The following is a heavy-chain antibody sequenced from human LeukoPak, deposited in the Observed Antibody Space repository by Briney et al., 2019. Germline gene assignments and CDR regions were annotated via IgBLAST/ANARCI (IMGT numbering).Heavy chain of an antibody. CDR1: GGSISSGGYS. D-gene: IGHD3-22*01. CDR3: ARYNYYDSSGYYQGGYFDY. CDR2: IYHSGST. Sequence: SQTLSLTYAVSGGSISSGGYSWSWIRQPPGKGLEWIGYIYHSGSTYYNPSLKSRVTISVDRSKNQFSLKLSSVTAADTAVYYCARYNYYDSSGYYQGGYFDYWGQGTLVTVSS. J-gene: IGHJ4*02. V-gene: IGHV4-30-2*01.